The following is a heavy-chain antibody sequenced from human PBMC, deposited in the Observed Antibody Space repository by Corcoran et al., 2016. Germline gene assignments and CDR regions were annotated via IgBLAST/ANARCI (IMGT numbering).Heavy chain of an antibody. Sequence: QVQLQQWGAGLLKPSETLSLTCAVYGGSFSGYYWSWIRQPPGKGLEWIGEISHSGSTNYNPSLKSRVTISVDTSKNQFSLKLSSVTAADTAVYYGAGGPRLRRGGCIAFDIWGQGTMVTVSS. CDR2: ISHSGST. CDR1: GGSFSGYY. D-gene: IGHD3-16*01. J-gene: IGHJ3*02. V-gene: IGHV4-34*01. CDR3: AGGPRLRRGGCIAFDI.